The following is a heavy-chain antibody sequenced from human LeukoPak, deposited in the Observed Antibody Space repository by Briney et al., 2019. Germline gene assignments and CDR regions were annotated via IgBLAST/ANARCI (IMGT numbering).Heavy chain of an antibody. CDR2: ITSGSTI. Sequence: PGGSLRLSCVASGFTFNSYEMNWVRQAPGKGLEWVSYITSGSTIYYADSVKGRFTISRDNAKNSLYLQMNSLRADDTAVYYCARGNSRRLDYWGQGTLVTVSS. J-gene: IGHJ4*02. CDR3: ARGNSRRLDY. V-gene: IGHV3-48*03. CDR1: GFTFNSYE. D-gene: IGHD6-13*01.